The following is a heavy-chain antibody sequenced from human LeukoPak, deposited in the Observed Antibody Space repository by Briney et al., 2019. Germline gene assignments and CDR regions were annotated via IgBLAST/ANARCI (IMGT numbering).Heavy chain of an antibody. CDR1: GGSISSYY. V-gene: IGHV4-39*07. CDR3: ARVPRSYYYYYYMDV. Sequence: SETLSLTCTVSGGSISSYYWGWIRQPPGKGLEWIGSIYYRGSTYYNPSLKSRVTISVDTSKNQFSLKLSSVTAADTAVYYCARVPRSYYYYYYMDVWGKGTTVTVSS. CDR2: IYYRGST. J-gene: IGHJ6*03.